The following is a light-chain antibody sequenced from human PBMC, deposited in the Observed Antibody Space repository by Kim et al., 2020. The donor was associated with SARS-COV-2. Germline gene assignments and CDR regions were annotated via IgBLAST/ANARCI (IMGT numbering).Light chain of an antibody. CDR1: QSVLTSSNNKHY. CDR2: WAS. CDR3: QYYWT. J-gene: IGKJ1*01. Sequence: LGGGATINCKSSQSVLTSSNNKHYLSWYQQKPGQPPKLLIYWASTRESGVPDRFSGSGSGTDFTLTISSLQAEDVAVYYCQYYWTFGQGTKVDIK. V-gene: IGKV4-1*01.